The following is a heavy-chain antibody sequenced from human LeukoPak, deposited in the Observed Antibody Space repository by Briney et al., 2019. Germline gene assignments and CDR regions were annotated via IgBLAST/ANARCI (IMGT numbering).Heavy chain of an antibody. CDR3: ARQNGYSSSWSLGY. D-gene: IGHD6-13*01. J-gene: IGHJ4*02. CDR1: GGSFSGYY. CDR2: INHSGST. Sequence: SETLSLTCAVYGGSFSGYYWSWIRQPPGKGLEWIGEINHSGSTNYNPSLKSRVTISVDTSKNQFSLKLSSVTAADTAVYYCARQNGYSSSWSLGYWGQGTLVTVSS. V-gene: IGHV4-34*01.